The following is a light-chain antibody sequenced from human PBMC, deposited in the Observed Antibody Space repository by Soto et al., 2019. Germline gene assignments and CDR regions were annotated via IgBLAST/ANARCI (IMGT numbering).Light chain of an antibody. CDR1: QTISTY. V-gene: IGKV1-39*01. CDR3: QQSDSTPYT. Sequence: DIQMTQSPSSLSASVGDRVTITCRASQTISTYLNWYQQKPGKAPRLLIYDASSLLSGVPSRFSGSGSGIDFTLTIASLQPEDFSTYYCQQSDSTPYTFGQGT. J-gene: IGKJ2*01. CDR2: DAS.